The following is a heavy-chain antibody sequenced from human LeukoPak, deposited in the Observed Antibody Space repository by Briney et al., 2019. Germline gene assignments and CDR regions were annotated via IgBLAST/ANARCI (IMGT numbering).Heavy chain of an antibody. CDR1: RFXFSNYA. Sequence: PGGSLRLSCAASRFXFSNYAMTCVRDAPGEGLEWVSGISGGGGSTYYADSVKGRFTISRDNSKNTLYLQMDILRAEDTAVYFCATSGQYNWNYGVYFDYWGQGTLVAVSS. CDR2: ISGGGGST. V-gene: IGHV3-23*01. J-gene: IGHJ4*02. D-gene: IGHD1-7*01. CDR3: ATSGQYNWNYGVYFDY.